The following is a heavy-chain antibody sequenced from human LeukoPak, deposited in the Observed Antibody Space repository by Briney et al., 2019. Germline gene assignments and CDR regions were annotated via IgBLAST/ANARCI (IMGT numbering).Heavy chain of an antibody. CDR3: ARDPSNSSGWYVYFDY. V-gene: IGHV1-18*04. CDR2: ISAYNGDT. J-gene: IGHJ4*02. CDR1: GYTFTIYG. Sequence: GASVKVSCKASGYTFTIYGISWVRQAPGQGLEWMGWISAYNGDTKYAQKLQGRVTMTTDTSTSTAYIELRSLRSDDTAVYYCARDPSNSSGWYVYFDYWGQGTLVTVSS. D-gene: IGHD6-19*01.